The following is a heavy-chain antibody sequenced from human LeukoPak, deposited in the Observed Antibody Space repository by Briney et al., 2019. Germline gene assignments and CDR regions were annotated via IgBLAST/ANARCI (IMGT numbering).Heavy chain of an antibody. V-gene: IGHV4-30-4*08. CDR3: ARVGDYYDSSGYPIDH. CDR1: GGSISSGDYY. Sequence: PSETLSLTCTVSGGSISSGDYYWSWIRQPPGRGLEWIGYIYYSGSTYYNPSLKSRVTISVDTSKNQFSLKLSSVTAADTAVYYCARVGDYYDSSGYPIDHWGQGTLVTVSS. J-gene: IGHJ4*02. CDR2: IYYSGST. D-gene: IGHD3-22*01.